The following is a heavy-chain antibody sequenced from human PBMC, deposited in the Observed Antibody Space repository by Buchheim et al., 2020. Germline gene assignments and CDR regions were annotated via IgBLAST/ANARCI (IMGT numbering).Heavy chain of an antibody. V-gene: IGHV3-7*01. J-gene: IGHJ6*02. CDR3: ARRYSSSFVNYYYGMDV. CDR1: GFTFSTYW. Sequence: EVQLVESGGGLVQPGGSLRLSCAASGFTFSTYWMTWVRQAPGKGLEWVASIKQDGSEKFYVDSVKGRFTISRDNSKNMLYLQMNSLRAEDTAVYYCARRYSSSFVNYYYGMDVWGQGTT. CDR2: IKQDGSEK. D-gene: IGHD6-6*01.